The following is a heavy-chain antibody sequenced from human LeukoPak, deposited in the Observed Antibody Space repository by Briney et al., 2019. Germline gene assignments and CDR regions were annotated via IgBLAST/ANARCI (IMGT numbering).Heavy chain of an antibody. V-gene: IGHV3-53*01. D-gene: IGHD3-22*01. J-gene: IGHJ4*02. CDR3: AGDYDSSGYDSY. Sequence: GGSLRLSCAASGFTVSSNYMSWVRQAPGKGLEWVSVIYSGGSTYYADSVKGRFTISRDNSKNMLYLQMNSLRAEDTAVYYCAGDYDSSGYDSYWGQGTLVTVSS. CDR2: IYSGGST. CDR1: GFTVSSNY.